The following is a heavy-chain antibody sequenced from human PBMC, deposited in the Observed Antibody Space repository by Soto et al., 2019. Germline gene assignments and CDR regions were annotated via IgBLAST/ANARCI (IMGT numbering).Heavy chain of an antibody. CDR1: GFTLSSYA. CDR2: ISGSGGST. V-gene: IGHV3-23*01. D-gene: IGHD1-1*01. CDR3: AKDPRKTRLLMDV. Sequence: GGSLRLSCAASGFTLSSYAMSWVRQAPGKGLEWVSAISGSGGSTYYADSVKGRFTISRDNSKNTLYLQMNSLRAEDTAVYYCAKDPRKTRLLMDVWGQGTTVTVSS. J-gene: IGHJ6*02.